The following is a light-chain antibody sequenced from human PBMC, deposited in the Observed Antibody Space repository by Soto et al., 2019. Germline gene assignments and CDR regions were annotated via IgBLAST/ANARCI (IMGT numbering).Light chain of an antibody. CDR2: EVS. CDR3: SSYSISTAYL. CDR1: SSDVGGYDY. V-gene: IGLV2-14*01. Sequence: SPGQSITLSCTVTSSDVGGYDYVSWYQLHPGKAPKLMVFEVSNRPSGVSYRFSGSKSGNTASLTISGLQAEDEADYFCSSYSISTAYLFGTGTKV. J-gene: IGLJ1*01.